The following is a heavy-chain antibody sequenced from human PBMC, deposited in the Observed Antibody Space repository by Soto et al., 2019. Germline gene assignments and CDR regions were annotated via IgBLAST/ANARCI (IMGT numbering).Heavy chain of an antibody. Sequence: ASVKVSCKASGVTFSRQDMRWVRQAPGQGLEWMGGIIPIFGTPQYAEKFQDRVTITADESTSTAYMELSSLTSADTAVYYCATNEGRDGYCFDYWGQGTLVTVSS. V-gene: IGHV1-69*13. CDR2: IIPIFGTP. D-gene: IGHD2-15*01. CDR1: GVTFSRQD. CDR3: ATNEGRDGYCFDY. J-gene: IGHJ4*02.